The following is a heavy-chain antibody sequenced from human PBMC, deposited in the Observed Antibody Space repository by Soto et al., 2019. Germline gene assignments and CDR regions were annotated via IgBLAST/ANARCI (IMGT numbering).Heavy chain of an antibody. D-gene: IGHD2-15*01. CDR1: GFSLSTSGVG. CDR2: TYWDDDK. CDR3: AHKGGRGAGMDV. Sequence: QITLKESGPTLVKPTQTLTLTCTFSGFSLSTSGVGVAWIRQPPGQALEWLALTYWDDDKRYSPSLKSRLTTTKDPSKNQVVLTLTNMDPVDAGTYYCAHKGGRGAGMDVWGQGATVTVSS. V-gene: IGHV2-5*02. J-gene: IGHJ6*02.